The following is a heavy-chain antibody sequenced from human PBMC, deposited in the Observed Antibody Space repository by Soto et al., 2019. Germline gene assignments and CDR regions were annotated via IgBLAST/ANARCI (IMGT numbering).Heavy chain of an antibody. V-gene: IGHV1-69*01. J-gene: IGHJ5*02. CDR2: IIPIFGTA. CDR3: ARDKGYCSSTSCHEGWFDP. Sequence: QVQLVQSGAEVQKPGSSVKVSCKASGGTFSSYAISWVRQAPGQGLEWMGGIIPIFGTANYAQKFQGRVTITADESTSTAYMELSSLRSEDTAVYYCARDKGYCSSTSCHEGWFDPWGQGTLVTVSS. D-gene: IGHD2-2*01. CDR1: GGTFSSYA.